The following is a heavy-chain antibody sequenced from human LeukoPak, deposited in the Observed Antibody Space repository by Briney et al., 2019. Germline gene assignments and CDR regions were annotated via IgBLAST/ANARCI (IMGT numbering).Heavy chain of an antibody. D-gene: IGHD3-3*01. CDR2: INWNGSST. V-gene: IGHV3-20*04. CDR1: GFAFDDYG. J-gene: IGHJ4*02. CDR3: VRNLDFWGDSEDY. Sequence: GGSLRLSCAASGFAFDDYGMTWVRQAPGKGLEWVSGINWNGSSTGYADSVKGRFTISRDNAKNTLYLQMNSLRAEDTAVYYCVRNLDFWGDSEDYWGQGTLVTVSS.